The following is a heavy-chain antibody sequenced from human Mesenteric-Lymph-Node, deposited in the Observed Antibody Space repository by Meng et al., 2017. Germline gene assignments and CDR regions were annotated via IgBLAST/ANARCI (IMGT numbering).Heavy chain of an antibody. CDR3: ARGGYYGAGNYPDWFDY. V-gene: IGHV3-20*04. J-gene: IGHJ4*02. Sequence: GGSLRPSCPASGFTFSSYAMSWVRQAPGKGLEWVSGINLSDGRTGYVDFVKGRFTIYRDNAKNSLFLKMNSLRAEDTAFYYCARGGYYGAGNYPDWFDYWGQGTLVTVSS. D-gene: IGHD3-10*01. CDR1: GFTFSSYA. CDR2: INLSDGRT.